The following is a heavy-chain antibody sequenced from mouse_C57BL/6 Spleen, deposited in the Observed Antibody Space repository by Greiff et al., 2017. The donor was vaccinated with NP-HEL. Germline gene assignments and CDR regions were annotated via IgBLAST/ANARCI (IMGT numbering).Heavy chain of an antibody. CDR1: GYTFTSYG. Sequence: VQLQQSGAELARPGASVKLSCKASGYTFTSYGISWVKQRTGQGLEWIGEIYPRSGNTYYNEKFKGKATLTADKSSSTAYMELRSLTSEDSAVYFCARSSADPSWFAYWGQGTLVTVSA. V-gene: IGHV1-81*01. CDR2: IYPRSGNT. J-gene: IGHJ3*01. CDR3: ARSSADPSWFAY.